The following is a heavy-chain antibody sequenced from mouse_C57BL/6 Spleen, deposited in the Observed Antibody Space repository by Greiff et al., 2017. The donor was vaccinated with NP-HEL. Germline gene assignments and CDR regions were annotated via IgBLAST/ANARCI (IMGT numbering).Heavy chain of an antibody. CDR3: TTSSGRDY. CDR2: IDPENGDT. CDR1: GFNIKDDY. Sequence: VHVKQSGAELVRPGASVKLSCTASGFNIKDDYMHWVKQRPEQGLEWIGWIDPENGDTEYASKFQGKATITADTSSNTAYLQLSSLTSEDTAVYYCTTSSGRDYWGQGTTLTVSS. D-gene: IGHD4-1*01. J-gene: IGHJ2*01. V-gene: IGHV14-4*01.